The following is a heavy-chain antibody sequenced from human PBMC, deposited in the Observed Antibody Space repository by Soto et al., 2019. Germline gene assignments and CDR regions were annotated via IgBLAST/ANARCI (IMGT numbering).Heavy chain of an antibody. V-gene: IGHV1-58*01. CDR2: IVVGSGNT. CDR1: GFTFTSSA. CDR3: AAEGGGYRYGEYYGMDV. Sequence: ASVXVSCKSSGFTFTSSALHWVRQARGQRLEWIGWIVVGSGNTNYAQKFQERVTITRDMSTSTAYMELSSLRSEDTAVYYCAAEGGGYRYGEYYGMDVWGQGTTVTVSS. D-gene: IGHD5-18*01. J-gene: IGHJ6*02.